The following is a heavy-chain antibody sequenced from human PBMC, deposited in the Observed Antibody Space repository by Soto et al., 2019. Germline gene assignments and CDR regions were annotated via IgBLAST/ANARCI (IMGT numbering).Heavy chain of an antibody. D-gene: IGHD4-17*01. Sequence: QITLKESGPTLVKPTQTLTLTCTFSGFSLSTTGVAVGWIRQPPRKALEWLALVYWDDYKRYIPSLKSRLTITTETTKNQVVITMPNMYPVDAATYFCARHLTAVGYFDYWGQGTLVTVSS. V-gene: IGHV2-5*02. CDR2: VYWDDYK. J-gene: IGHJ4*02. CDR1: GFSLSTTGVA. CDR3: ARHLTAVGYFDY.